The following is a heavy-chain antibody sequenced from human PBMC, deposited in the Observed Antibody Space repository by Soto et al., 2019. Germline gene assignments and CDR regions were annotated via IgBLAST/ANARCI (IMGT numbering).Heavy chain of an antibody. J-gene: IGHJ4*02. CDR2: VYHSGST. Sequence: QVQLQESGPGLVNASGTLSLTCGVSGGSISTNNWWRWVRQPPGQGLGWIAEVYHSGSTNYNPSLKSRLTISVDKSRNQFSLRLTSVTAADSAVYYCARAKLCNTLSCPHSFDTWGQGTLVTVSS. V-gene: IGHV4-4*02. CDR3: ARAKLCNTLSCPHSFDT. CDR1: GGSISTNNW. D-gene: IGHD2-2*01.